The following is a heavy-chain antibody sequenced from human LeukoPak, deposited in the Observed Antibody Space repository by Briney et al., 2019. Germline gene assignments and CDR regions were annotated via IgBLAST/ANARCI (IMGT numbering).Heavy chain of an antibody. CDR1: GFTFSNAW. CDR3: TTLVVVPVL. CDR2: IKSKTVGGTT. V-gene: IGHV3-15*01. D-gene: IGHD6-6*01. Sequence: GGSLRLSCAAAGFTFSNAWMSWVRQAPGKGLEWVGRIKSKTVGGTTDYAAPVKGRFTISRDDSKNTLYLQMNSLKTEDTAVYYGTTLVVVPVLWGQGTLVTVSS. J-gene: IGHJ4*02.